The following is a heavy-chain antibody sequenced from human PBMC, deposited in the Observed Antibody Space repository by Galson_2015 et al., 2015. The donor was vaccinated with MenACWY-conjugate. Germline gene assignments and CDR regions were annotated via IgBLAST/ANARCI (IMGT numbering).Heavy chain of an antibody. CDR2: IYPGDSDT. J-gene: IGHJ5*02. CDR1: GNRFTSHW. V-gene: IGHV5-51*03. D-gene: IGHD5/OR15-5a*01. Sequence: QSGAEVKKPGESLKISCKDSGNRFTSHWIVWLRQMPGKGLEWMGIIYPGDSDTRYSPSFQGQVTISADKSTSTAYLQWSSLKASDTAMYYCATSSPNVYFDPWGQGTLVTVSS. CDR3: ATSSPNVYFDP.